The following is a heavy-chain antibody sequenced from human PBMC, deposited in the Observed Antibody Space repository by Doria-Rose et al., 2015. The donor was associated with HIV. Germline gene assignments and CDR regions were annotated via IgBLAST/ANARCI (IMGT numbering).Heavy chain of an antibody. J-gene: IGHJ4*02. CDR3: ARIKSSRWYHKNYIDF. Sequence: QITFKGSCPVLVKPTETLTLTCTVSGVSLSSPGMGVSWIRQPPGKALEWLANIFPDDDRSYKPSLKSRLTISRGTSKSQVVLTMTDMDPVDTATYYCARIKSSRWYHKNYIDFWGQGTLVIVSA. CDR1: GVSLSSPGMG. V-gene: IGHV2-26*01. CDR2: IFPDDDR. D-gene: IGHD6-13*01.